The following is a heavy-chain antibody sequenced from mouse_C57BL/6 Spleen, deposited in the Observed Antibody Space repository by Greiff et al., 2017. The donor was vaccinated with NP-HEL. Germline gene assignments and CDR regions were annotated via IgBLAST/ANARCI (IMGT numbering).Heavy chain of an antibody. J-gene: IGHJ3*01. D-gene: IGHD1-1*01. CDR3: ARTSYAGGFAY. CDR1: GYTFTDYN. CDR2: INPNNGGT. Sequence: VQLQQSGPELVKPGASVKIPCKASGYTFTDYNMDWVKQSHGKSLEWIGDINPNNGGTIYNQKFKGKATLTVDKSSSTAYMELRSLTSEATAVYYCARTSYAGGFAYWGQGTLVTVSA. V-gene: IGHV1-18*01.